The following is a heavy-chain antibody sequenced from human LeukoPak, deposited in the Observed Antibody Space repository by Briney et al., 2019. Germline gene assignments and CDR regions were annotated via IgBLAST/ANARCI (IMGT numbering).Heavy chain of an antibody. V-gene: IGHV5-51*01. CDR2: IYPGDSDT. D-gene: IGHD1-1*01. J-gene: IGHJ5*02. Sequence: GESLKISCKGSGYSFTNYWIGWVRQMPGKGLEWMGIIYPGDSDTRYSPSFQGQVTISADKSISTAYLQWSSLKASDTAMYYCARHGPKNGNWFDPWGQGTLVTVSS. CDR1: GYSFTNYW. CDR3: ARHGPKNGNWFDP.